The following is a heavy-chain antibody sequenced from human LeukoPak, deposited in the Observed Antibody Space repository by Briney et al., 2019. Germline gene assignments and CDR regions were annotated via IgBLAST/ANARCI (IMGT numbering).Heavy chain of an antibody. D-gene: IGHD3-22*01. V-gene: IGHV3-53*01. CDR3: ARVDITMIIL. CDR1: GFSLSSSY. J-gene: IGHJ4*02. Sequence: GGSLRPSCAASGFSLSSSYMTWVRQAPGKGLEWVPVSYYDDDSSYYADSVRGRFTISRDNSRNTLSLQMNSLRGEDSAVYYCARVDITMIILWGQGTLVTVSS. CDR2: SYYDDDSS.